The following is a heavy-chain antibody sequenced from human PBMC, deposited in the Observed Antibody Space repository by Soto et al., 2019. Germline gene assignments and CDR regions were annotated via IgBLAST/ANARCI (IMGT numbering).Heavy chain of an antibody. J-gene: IGHJ5*02. CDR3: ARDTVVVPAAIKENWFDP. Sequence: VGSLRLSCAASGFTFTSNSMNWVRQAPGKGLEWISYITSSSSTIYYADSVKGRFTISRDNAKNSLYLQMNSLRDGDTAVYYCARDTVVVPAAIKENWFDPWGQGTLVTVSS. V-gene: IGHV3-48*02. CDR2: ITSSSSTI. D-gene: IGHD2-2*02. CDR1: GFTFTSNS.